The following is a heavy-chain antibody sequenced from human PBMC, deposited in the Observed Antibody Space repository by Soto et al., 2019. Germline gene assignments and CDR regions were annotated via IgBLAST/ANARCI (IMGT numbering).Heavy chain of an antibody. CDR3: ARVGDTYYGDYGYHYYYYMDV. CDR2: ISSSSSYI. D-gene: IGHD4-17*01. V-gene: IGHV3-21*01. CDR1: GFTFSSYS. Sequence: GGSLRLSCAASGFTFSSYSMNWVRQAPGKGLEWVSSISSSSSYIYYADSVKGRFTISRDNAKNSLYLQMNSLRAEDTAVYYCARVGDTYYGDYGYHYYYYMDVWGKGTTVTVSS. J-gene: IGHJ6*03.